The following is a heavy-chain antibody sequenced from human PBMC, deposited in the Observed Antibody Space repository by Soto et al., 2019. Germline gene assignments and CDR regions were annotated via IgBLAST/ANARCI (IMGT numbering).Heavy chain of an antibody. V-gene: IGHV1-3*05. CDR2: INAGNGNT. CDR1: GYTFTSYA. D-gene: IGHD2-2*01. Sequence: QVQLVQSGAEEKKPGASVKVSCKASGYTFTSYAMHWVRQAPGQRLEWMGWINAGNGNTKYSQKFQGRVTITRDTSASTAYMERSSLRSEDTAVYYCARTRRTCISTSCYSYYYYGMDVWGQGTTVTVSS. CDR3: ARTRRTCISTSCYSYYYYGMDV. J-gene: IGHJ6*02.